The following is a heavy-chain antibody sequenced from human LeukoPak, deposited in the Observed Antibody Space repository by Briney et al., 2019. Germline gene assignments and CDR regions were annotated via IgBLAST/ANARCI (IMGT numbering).Heavy chain of an antibody. Sequence: PGGSLRLSCEGSGFTFNSYSINWVRQAPGKGLEWVSSISSSSLSYIYYADSVKGRFTMSSDESKNTVYLQMNSLTAEDTAIYYCATGHRNLDAFDVWGQGTLVSVSS. D-gene: IGHD1-14*01. CDR2: ISSSSLSYI. CDR3: ATGHRNLDAFDV. J-gene: IGHJ3*01. CDR1: GFTFNSYS. V-gene: IGHV3-21*01.